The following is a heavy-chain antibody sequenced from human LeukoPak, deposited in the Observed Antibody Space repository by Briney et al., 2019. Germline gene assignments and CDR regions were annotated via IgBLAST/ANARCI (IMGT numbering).Heavy chain of an antibody. Sequence: SETLSLTCTVSGGSISSYYWSWLRQPPGKGLEWIGYIYYSGSTNYNPSLKSHVTISVDTSKNQFAQTLSSVTAADTAVYYCARSHYYGSGSYYKDPPWFDYWGQGTLVTVSS. CDR3: ARSHYYGSGSYYKDPPWFDY. J-gene: IGHJ4*02. CDR1: GGSISSYY. D-gene: IGHD3-10*01. CDR2: IYYSGST. V-gene: IGHV4-59*08.